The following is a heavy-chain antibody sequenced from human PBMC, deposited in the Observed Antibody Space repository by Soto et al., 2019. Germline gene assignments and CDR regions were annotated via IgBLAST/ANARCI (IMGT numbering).Heavy chain of an antibody. CDR3: ARQKVVVVPAATGWFDP. CDR2: IYYSGST. J-gene: IGHJ5*02. CDR1: GGSISSSSYY. V-gene: IGHV4-39*01. D-gene: IGHD2-2*01. Sequence: QLQLQESGPGLVKPSETLSLTCTVSGGSISSSSYYWGWIRQPPGKGLEWIGSIYYSGSTYYNPSLKRRVTISVDTSKNQFSLKLSSVTAADTAVYYCARQKVVVVPAATGWFDPWGQGTLVTVSS.